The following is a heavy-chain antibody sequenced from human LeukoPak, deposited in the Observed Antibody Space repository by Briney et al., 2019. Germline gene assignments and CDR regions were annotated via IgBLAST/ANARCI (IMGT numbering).Heavy chain of an antibody. J-gene: IGHJ4*02. CDR1: GYTFTSYG. D-gene: IGHD3-16*01. V-gene: IGHV1-18*01. CDR2: ISAYSGNT. Sequence: TSVKVSCKASGYTFTSYGISWVRQAPGQGLEWMGLISAYSGNTNFAQKLQGRVTMTTDTSTSTAYMELRSLRSDDTAVYFCARGADTGSYGSLVYFDYWGQGTLVTVSS. CDR3: ARGADTGSYGSLVYFDY.